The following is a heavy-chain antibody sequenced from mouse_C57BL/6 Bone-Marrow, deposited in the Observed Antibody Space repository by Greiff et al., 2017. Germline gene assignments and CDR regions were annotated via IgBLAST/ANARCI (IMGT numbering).Heavy chain of an antibody. Sequence: EVMLVESGEGLVKPGGSLKLSCAASGFTFSSYAMSWVRQTPEKRLEWVAYISSGGDYIYYAATVQGRFTISRDNARNTLYLQMSSLKSEDTAMYYCTRDARTTARRRFAYWGQGTLVTVSA. CDR3: TRDARTTARRRFAY. CDR1: GFTFSSYA. D-gene: IGHD1-2*01. J-gene: IGHJ3*01. CDR2: ISSGGDYI. V-gene: IGHV5-9-1*02.